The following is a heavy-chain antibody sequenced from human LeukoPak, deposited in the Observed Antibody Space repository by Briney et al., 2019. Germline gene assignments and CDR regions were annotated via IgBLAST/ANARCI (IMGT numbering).Heavy chain of an antibody. CDR2: IYYSGST. J-gene: IGHJ4*02. CDR1: GGSISSYY. CDR3: ARQGVQPKATDY. V-gene: IGHV4-59*08. Sequence: SETLSLTCTVSGGSISSYYWSWIRQPPGKGLEWIGYIYYSGSTNYNPSLKSRVTISVDTSKNQFSLKLSSVTAADTAVYYCARQGVQPKATDYWGQGTLVTVSS.